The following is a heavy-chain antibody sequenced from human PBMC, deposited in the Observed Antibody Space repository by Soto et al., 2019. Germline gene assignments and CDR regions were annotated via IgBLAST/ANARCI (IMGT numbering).Heavy chain of an antibody. Sequence: SGALSVMSEFSVGSISSNKWGSWVRQPPRSGLEWIGEIYHSGSTNYDPSLKSRVTISLDKSKHQFSLKPTSATAPDSAVYYCARDDHIVVLRTSIGAMDVGGQGNTVTV. CDR3: ARDDHIVVLRTSIGAMDV. CDR2: IYHSGST. D-gene: IGHD2-2*01. CDR1: VGSISSNKW. J-gene: IGHJ6*02. V-gene: IGHV4-4*02.